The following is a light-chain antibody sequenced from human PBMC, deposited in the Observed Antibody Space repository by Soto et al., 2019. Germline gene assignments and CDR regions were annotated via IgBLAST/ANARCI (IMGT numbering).Light chain of an antibody. J-gene: IGLJ1*01. CDR1: SSDVGTYNY. V-gene: IGLV2-14*01. CDR2: EVS. Sequence: QSALTQPASVSGSPGQSITISCTGTSSDVGTYNYVSWYQHHPGKAPKLIIYEVSNRPSGVSNRFSGSKSGSTASLTISGLQAEDEADYYCCSKTSSITYVFGSGTKLTVL. CDR3: CSKTSSITYV.